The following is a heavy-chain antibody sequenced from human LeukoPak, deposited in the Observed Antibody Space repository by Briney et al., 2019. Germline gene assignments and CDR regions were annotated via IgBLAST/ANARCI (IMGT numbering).Heavy chain of an antibody. CDR2: ISSSSSTI. D-gene: IGHD2-21*02. V-gene: IGHV3-48*01. CDR1: GFTFSSYS. CDR3: ALERDIVVVTASGDAFDI. Sequence: GGSLRLSCAASGFTFSSYSMNWVRQAPGKGLEWVSYISSSSSTIYYADSVKGRFTISRDNAKNSLYLQMNSLRAEDTAVYYCALERDIVVVTASGDAFDIWGQGTMVTVSS. J-gene: IGHJ3*02.